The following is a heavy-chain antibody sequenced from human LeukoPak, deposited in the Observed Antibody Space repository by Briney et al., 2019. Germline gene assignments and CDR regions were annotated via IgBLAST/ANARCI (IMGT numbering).Heavy chain of an antibody. CDR1: GFTFDDYA. CDR2: ITWNSGNI. J-gene: IGHJ4*02. Sequence: PGRSLRLSCAAPGFTFDDYAMHWVRQAPGKGLEWVSGITWNSGNIAQADSVKGRFTISRDNAKNSLHLQMDSLRPEDTALYYCAKSKGYHGSGREPFDYWGQGTLVTASS. CDR3: AKSKGYHGSGREPFDY. V-gene: IGHV3-9*01. D-gene: IGHD3-10*01.